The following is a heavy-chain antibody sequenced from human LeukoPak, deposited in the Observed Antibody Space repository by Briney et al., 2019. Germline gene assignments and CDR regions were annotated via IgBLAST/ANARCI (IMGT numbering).Heavy chain of an antibody. CDR2: MYNSGST. J-gene: IGHJ4*02. D-gene: IGHD1-26*01. V-gene: IGHV4-39*07. Sequence: SETLSLTRSVSGGSISSSNYYWVWIRQPPGKGLEWVGSMYNSGSTYYDPSLKSRVTISVDKSKNQFSLKLSSVTAADTAVYYCARVSSGATTVDYWGQGTLVTVSS. CDR3: ARVSSGATTVDY. CDR1: GGSISSSNYY.